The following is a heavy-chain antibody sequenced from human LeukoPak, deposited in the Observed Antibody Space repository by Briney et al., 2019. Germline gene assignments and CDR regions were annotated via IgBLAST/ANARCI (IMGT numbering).Heavy chain of an antibody. Sequence: GGSLRLSCAAPGFTFSSYWMSWVRQAPGKGLEWVAFIWYDGSNKTYTDSVRGRFAISRDNSKNTLHLQMNSLRAEDTAVYHCARGNDYGDENWFDPWGQGTLVTVSS. V-gene: IGHV3-33*08. D-gene: IGHD4-17*01. CDR2: IWYDGSNK. CDR3: ARGNDYGDENWFDP. J-gene: IGHJ5*02. CDR1: GFTFSSYW.